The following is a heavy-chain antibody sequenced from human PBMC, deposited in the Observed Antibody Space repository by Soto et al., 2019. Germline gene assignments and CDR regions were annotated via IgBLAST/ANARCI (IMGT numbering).Heavy chain of an antibody. V-gene: IGHV2-26*01. J-gene: IGHJ6*02. CDR3: ARIGCRPTTCYEVWDHYDYGMDV. D-gene: IGHD2-2*01. Sequence: QVTLKECGPVLLKPTETLTLTCTVSGFSLSNARLGVSWIRQPPGKALEWLAHISSTDEKSYNTSLNSRPTIATDTTKSQVVLNRTNMVPEDTATYYCARIGCRPTTCYEVWDHYDYGMDVWGQGTTVTVSS. CDR2: ISSTDEK. CDR1: GFSLSNARLG.